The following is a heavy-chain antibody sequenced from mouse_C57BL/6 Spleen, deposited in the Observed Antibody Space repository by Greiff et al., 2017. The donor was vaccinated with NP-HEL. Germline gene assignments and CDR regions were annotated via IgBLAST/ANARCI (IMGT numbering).Heavy chain of an antibody. V-gene: IGHV14-3*01. CDR2: IDPANGNT. CDR1: GFNIKNTY. D-gene: IGHD1-1*01. Sequence: VHVKQSVAELVRPGASVKLSCTASGFNIKNTYMHWVKQRPEQGLEWIGRIDPANGNTKYAPKFQGKATITADTSSNTAYLQLSSLTSEDTAIYYCAIITTVVATRYFDVWGTGTTVTVSS. CDR3: AIITTVVATRYFDV. J-gene: IGHJ1*03.